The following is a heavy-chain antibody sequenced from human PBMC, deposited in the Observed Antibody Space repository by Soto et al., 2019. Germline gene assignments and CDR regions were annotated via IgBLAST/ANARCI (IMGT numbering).Heavy chain of an antibody. J-gene: IGHJ4*02. Sequence: SETLSLTCAVYGGSFSGYYWSWIRHPPGKGLEWIGEINHSGSTNYNPSLKSRVTISVDTSKNQFSLKLSSVTAADTAVYYCARTTTVSSWYFDYWGQGTLVTVSS. V-gene: IGHV4-34*01. CDR1: GGSFSGYY. D-gene: IGHD4-4*01. CDR2: INHSGST. CDR3: ARTTTVSSWYFDY.